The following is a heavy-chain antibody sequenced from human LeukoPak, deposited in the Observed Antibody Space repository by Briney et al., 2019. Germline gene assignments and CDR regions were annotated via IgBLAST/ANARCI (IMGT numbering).Heavy chain of an antibody. D-gene: IGHD2-2*02. J-gene: IGHJ3*02. CDR2: IYYSGST. CDR3: ARDRRYCSSSSCYTAPDAFDI. V-gene: IGHV4-30-4*08. Sequence: PSETLSLTCAVYGGSFSGYYWSWIRQPPGKGLEWIGYIYYSGSTYYNPSLKSRVTISVDTSKNQFSLKLSSVTAADTAVYYCARDRRYCSSSSCYTAPDAFDIWGQGTMVTVSS. CDR1: GGSFSGYY.